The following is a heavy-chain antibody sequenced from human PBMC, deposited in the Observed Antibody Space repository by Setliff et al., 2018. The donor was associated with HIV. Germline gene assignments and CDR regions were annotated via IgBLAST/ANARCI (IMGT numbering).Heavy chain of an antibody. D-gene: IGHD3-22*01. CDR1: GGSLSGYH. CDR2: INHSGST. Sequence: LSLTCAVYGGSLSGYHWSWIRQSPEKGLEWIGEINHSGSTNYNPSLKSRVTMSVNTSKNQFSLKLGSVTAADTAVYYCARGGGYDRSGYYPFDYWGQGTPVTVSS. CDR3: ARGGGYDRSGYYPFDY. V-gene: IGHV4-34*01. J-gene: IGHJ4*02.